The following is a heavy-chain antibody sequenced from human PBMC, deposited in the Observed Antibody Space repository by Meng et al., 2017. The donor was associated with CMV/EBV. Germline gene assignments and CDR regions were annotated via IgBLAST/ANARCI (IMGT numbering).Heavy chain of an antibody. J-gene: IGHJ5*02. Sequence: GGSLRLSCAASGFTFSRYTINWVRQAPGKGLESVSSISSTGSYIYYADSVKGRFTISRDNAKNSLYLQMSSLRAEDTAVYYCARVVNPTLEKHCFDLWGQGATVTVSS. D-gene: IGHD3-22*01. CDR3: ARVVNPTLEKHCFDL. V-gene: IGHV3-21*01. CDR1: GFTFSRYT. CDR2: ISSTGSYI.